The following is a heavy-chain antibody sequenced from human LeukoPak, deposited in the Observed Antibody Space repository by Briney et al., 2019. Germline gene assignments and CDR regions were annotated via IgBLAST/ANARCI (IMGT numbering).Heavy chain of an antibody. J-gene: IGHJ4*02. CDR1: GGSISSGGYY. CDR3: ARAAWGGSSSWYPLDY. D-gene: IGHD6-13*01. Sequence: PSETLSLTCTVSGGSISSGGYYWSWIRQHPGKGLEWIGYIYYSGSTYYNPSLKSLVTISVDTSKNQFSLKLRSVTAADTAVYYCARAAWGGSSSWYPLDYWGQGTLVTVSS. CDR2: IYYSGST. V-gene: IGHV4-31*01.